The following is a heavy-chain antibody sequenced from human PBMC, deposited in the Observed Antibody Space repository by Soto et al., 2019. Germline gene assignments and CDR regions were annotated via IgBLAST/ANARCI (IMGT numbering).Heavy chain of an antibody. CDR2: INLDGSDK. Sequence: GGSLRLSCAASGFTFSSYWMHWVRQAPGKGLEWVANINLDGSDKYYVDSVKGRFTISRDNAKNSLYLQMNSLRAEDTAVYYCARKRYCSGGSCYPTLDYWCQGTLVTVSS. V-gene: IGHV3-7*01. CDR3: ARKRYCSGGSCYPTLDY. CDR1: GFTFSSYW. D-gene: IGHD2-15*01. J-gene: IGHJ4*02.